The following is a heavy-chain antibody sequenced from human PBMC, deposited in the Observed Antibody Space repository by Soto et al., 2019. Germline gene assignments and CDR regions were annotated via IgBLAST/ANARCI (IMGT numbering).Heavy chain of an antibody. J-gene: IGHJ3*02. Sequence: SLRISCAASGFTFDDYAMHWVRQAPGKGLEWVSGISWNSGSIGYAGSVKGRFTISRDNAKNSLYLQMNSLRAEDTALYYCAKWDDYGDRKEAFDIWGQGTMVTVSS. CDR1: GFTFDDYA. V-gene: IGHV3-9*01. CDR2: ISWNSGSI. CDR3: AKWDDYGDRKEAFDI. D-gene: IGHD4-17*01.